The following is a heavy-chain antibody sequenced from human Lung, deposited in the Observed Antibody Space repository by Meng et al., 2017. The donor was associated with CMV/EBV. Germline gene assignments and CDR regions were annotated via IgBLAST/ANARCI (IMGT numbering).Heavy chain of an antibody. J-gene: IGHJ3*02. Sequence: GESLKISCAASGFTLNSYTVHWVRQAPGKGLEWMAVISYDGTYKYYGDSVKGRFTVSRDNSKRSLYLQMNSLRPEDTAVYYCATSRFHGDFKDAVNIWGQGTFVTVSS. CDR3: ATSRFHGDFKDAVNI. CDR2: ISYDGTYK. D-gene: IGHD2-21*01. CDR1: GFTLNSYT. V-gene: IGHV3-30-3*01.